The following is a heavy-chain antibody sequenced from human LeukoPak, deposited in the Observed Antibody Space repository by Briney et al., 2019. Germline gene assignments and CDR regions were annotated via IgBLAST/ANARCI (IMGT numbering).Heavy chain of an antibody. D-gene: IGHD3-16*01. CDR3: ARDNDSRDPPHFDY. J-gene: IGHJ4*02. Sequence: ASVKVSCKASGYTFTNYGITWVRQAPGQGLAWMGWISVYNGNTKYAQKVQGRVTMTTDTSTNTAYMELRSLRSDDTAVYYCARDNDSRDPPHFDYWGQGTLVTVSS. CDR1: GYTFTNYG. V-gene: IGHV1-18*01. CDR2: ISVYNGNT.